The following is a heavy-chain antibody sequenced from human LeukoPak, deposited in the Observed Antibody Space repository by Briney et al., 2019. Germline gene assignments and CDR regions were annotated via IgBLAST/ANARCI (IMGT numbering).Heavy chain of an antibody. D-gene: IGHD5-12*01. V-gene: IGHV1-8*01. CDR2: MNPNSGNT. J-gene: IGHJ4*02. CDR3: AIGFGVATINGGQIDY. Sequence: ASVKVSCKASGYTFTSYDINWVRQATGQGLEWMGWMNPNSGNTGYAQKFQGRVTMTRNTSISTAYMELSSLRSEDTAVYYCAIGFGVATINGGQIDYWGQGTLVTVSS. CDR1: GYTFTSYD.